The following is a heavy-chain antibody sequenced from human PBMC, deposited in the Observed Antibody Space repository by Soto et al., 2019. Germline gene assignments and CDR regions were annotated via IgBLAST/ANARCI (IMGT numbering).Heavy chain of an antibody. CDR3: ASPLWFGELSYGMDV. D-gene: IGHD3-10*01. Sequence: GGSLRLSCAASGFTFSFYAMNWVRQAPGKGLEWVSTISGSGGSPYYADSVKGHVTISADKSISTAYLQWSSLKASDTAMYYCASPLWFGELSYGMDVWGQGTTVTVSS. V-gene: IGHV3-23*01. CDR1: GFTFSFYA. CDR2: ISGSGGSP. J-gene: IGHJ6*02.